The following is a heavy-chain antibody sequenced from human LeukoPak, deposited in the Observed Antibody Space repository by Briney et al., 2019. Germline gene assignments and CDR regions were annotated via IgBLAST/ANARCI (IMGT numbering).Heavy chain of an antibody. D-gene: IGHD5-18*01. Sequence: GGSLRLSCAASGFTFSSYAMHWVRQAPGKGLEWVAVISYDGSNKYYADSAKGRFTISRDNSKNTLYLQMNSLRAEDTAVYYCARVRVPIQLWIPDYWGQGTLVTVSS. V-gene: IGHV3-30*04. J-gene: IGHJ4*02. CDR3: ARVRVPIQLWIPDY. CDR1: GFTFSSYA. CDR2: ISYDGSNK.